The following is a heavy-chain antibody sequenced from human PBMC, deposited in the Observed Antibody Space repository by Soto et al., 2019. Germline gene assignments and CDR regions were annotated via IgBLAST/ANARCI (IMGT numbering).Heavy chain of an antibody. J-gene: IGHJ6*02. CDR1: GYTFTGYY. Sequence: SVKVSCKASGYTFTGYYMHWVRQAPGQGLEWMGWINPNSGGTNYAQKFQGWVTMTRDTSISTAYMELSRLRSDDTAVYYCASSSSYSRNYYYYGMDVWGQGTTVTVSS. CDR3: ASSSSYSRNYYYYGMDV. V-gene: IGHV1-2*04. D-gene: IGHD6-6*01. CDR2: INPNSGGT.